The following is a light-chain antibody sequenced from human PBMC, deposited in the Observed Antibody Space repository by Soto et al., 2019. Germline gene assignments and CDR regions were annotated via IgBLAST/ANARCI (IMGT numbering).Light chain of an antibody. J-gene: IGKJ1*01. CDR1: QSVTSSY. CDR3: QQYHSSPIT. Sequence: EIVLTQSPGTLSLSPGERATLSCRASQSVTSSYLAWYQHKRGQAPRLLIYGASSRATGIPDRFGGSGSGPDFTLTISRLEPEDFAVYYCQQYHSSPITFGQGTKVDIK. CDR2: GAS. V-gene: IGKV3-20*01.